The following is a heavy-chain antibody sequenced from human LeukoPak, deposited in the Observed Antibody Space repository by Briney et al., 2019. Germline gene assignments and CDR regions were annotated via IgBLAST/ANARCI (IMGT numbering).Heavy chain of an antibody. J-gene: IGHJ6*02. Sequence: ASVKVSCKASGYTFTSCYMHWVRQAPGQGLEWMGIINPSGGSTSYAQKFQGRFTMTRDTSTSTVYMELSSLRSEDTAVYYCARDGGYSPKCYYGMDVWGQGTTVTVSS. D-gene: IGHD5-18*01. CDR2: INPSGGST. CDR3: ARDGGYSPKCYYGMDV. CDR1: GYTFTSCY. V-gene: IGHV1-46*01.